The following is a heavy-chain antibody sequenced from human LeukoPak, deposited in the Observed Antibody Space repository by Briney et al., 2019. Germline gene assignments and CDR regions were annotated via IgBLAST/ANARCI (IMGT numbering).Heavy chain of an antibody. V-gene: IGHV3-23*01. D-gene: IGHD3-22*01. Sequence: PGGSLRLSCAASGFTFSSYEMNWVRQAPGKGLEWVSAISGSGGSTYYADSVKGRFTISRDNSKNTLYLQMNSLRAEDTAVYYCAKLSSGYYNNWFDPWGQGTLVTVSS. CDR2: ISGSGGST. CDR3: AKLSSGYYNNWFDP. J-gene: IGHJ5*02. CDR1: GFTFSSYE.